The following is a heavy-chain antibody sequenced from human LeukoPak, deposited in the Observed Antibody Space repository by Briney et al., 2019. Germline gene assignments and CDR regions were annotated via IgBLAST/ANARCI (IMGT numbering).Heavy chain of an antibody. CDR2: ISGSGDKT. Sequence: PGGSLRLSCAASGFTFSSYAMTWVRQAPGKGLEWVSGISGSGDKTYYADSVKGRFTISRDNFKNTLYLQMNSLRAEDTAVYYCARDAPKFMVRGVIIYALYYFDCWGQGTLVTVSS. CDR1: GFTFSSYA. CDR3: ARDAPKFMVRGVIIYALYYFDC. J-gene: IGHJ4*02. V-gene: IGHV3-23*01. D-gene: IGHD3-10*01.